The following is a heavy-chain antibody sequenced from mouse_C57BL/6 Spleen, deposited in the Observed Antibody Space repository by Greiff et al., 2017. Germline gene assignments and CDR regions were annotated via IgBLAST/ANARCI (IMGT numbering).Heavy chain of an antibody. CDR1: GYTFTSYW. D-gene: IGHD1-1*01. CDR2: IDPSDSYT. Sequence: QVHVKQPGAELVKPGASVKLSCKASGYTFTSYWMQWVKQRPGQGLEWIGEIDPSDSYTNYNQKFKGKATLTVDTSSSTAYMQLSSLTSEDSAVYYCARKVLRGFYYFDYWGQGTTLTVSS. J-gene: IGHJ2*01. CDR3: ARKVLRGFYYFDY. V-gene: IGHV1-50*01.